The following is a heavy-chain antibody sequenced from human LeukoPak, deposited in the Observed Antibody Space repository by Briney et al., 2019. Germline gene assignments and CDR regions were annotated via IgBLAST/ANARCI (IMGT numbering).Heavy chain of an antibody. J-gene: IGHJ4*02. CDR2: SRDKADSYTT. D-gene: IGHD5-12*01. CDR3: ATFFGSDFGY. Sequence: GGSLRLSCAASGLTFGDHFFDWVRQAPGKGLEWVGRSRDKADSYTTEYAASVRGRFTISRDDSKNSVYLQMNSLKAEDTAVYYCATFFGSDFGYWGQGTLVTVSS. V-gene: IGHV3-72*01. CDR1: GLTFGDHF.